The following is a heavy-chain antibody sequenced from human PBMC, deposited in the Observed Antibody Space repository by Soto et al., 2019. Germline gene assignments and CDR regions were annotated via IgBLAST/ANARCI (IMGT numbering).Heavy chain of an antibody. CDR3: ARGGRDYSSGFWRGWGMDV. V-gene: IGHV1-46*01. CDR2: INPSGGST. J-gene: IGHJ6*02. D-gene: IGHD6-19*01. Sequence: ASVKVSCKASGYTFTSYYMHWVRQAPGQGLEWMGIINPSGGSTSYAQKFQGRVTMTRDTSTSTVYMELSSLRSEDTAVYYCARGGRDYSSGFWRGWGMDVWGQATTVTVSS. CDR1: GYTFTSYY.